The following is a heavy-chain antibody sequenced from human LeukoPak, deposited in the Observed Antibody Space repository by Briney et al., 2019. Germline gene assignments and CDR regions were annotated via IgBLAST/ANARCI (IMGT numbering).Heavy chain of an antibody. V-gene: IGHV3-53*01. CDR3: ARLGYCSSTSCYTRYYYMDV. D-gene: IGHD2-2*02. Sequence: PGGSLRLSCTASGFTVSSSYMSWVRQAPGKGLEWVSVIYSGGTTYYAHSVKGRFTISRDNSKNTLYLQMNSLRAEDTAVYYCARLGYCSSTSCYTRYYYMDVWGKGTTVTVSS. J-gene: IGHJ6*03. CDR2: IYSGGTT. CDR1: GFTVSSSY.